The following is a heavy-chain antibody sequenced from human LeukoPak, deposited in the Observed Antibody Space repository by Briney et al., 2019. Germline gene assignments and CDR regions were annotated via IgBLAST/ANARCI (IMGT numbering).Heavy chain of an antibody. CDR3: ARQIPRREGYNPNAFDI. CDR1: GGSISSGDYY. CDR2: IYYSGST. V-gene: IGHV4-61*08. D-gene: IGHD5-24*01. J-gene: IGHJ3*02. Sequence: PSETLSLTCTVSGGSISSGDYYWSWIRQPPGKGLEWIGYIYYSGSTNYNPSLKSRVTISVDTSKNQFSLKLSSVTAADTAVYYCARQIPRREGYNPNAFDIWGQGTMVTVSS.